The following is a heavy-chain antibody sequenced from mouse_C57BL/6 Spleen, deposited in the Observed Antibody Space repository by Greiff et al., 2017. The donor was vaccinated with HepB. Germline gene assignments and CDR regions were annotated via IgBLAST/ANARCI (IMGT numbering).Heavy chain of an antibody. CDR1: GFTFSDYG. CDR3: ARDLLRGAMDY. J-gene: IGHJ4*01. D-gene: IGHD1-1*01. Sequence: EVMLVESGGGLVKPGGSLKLSCAASGFTFSDYGMHWVRQAPEKGLEWVAYISSGSSTIYYADTVKGRFTISRDNAKNTLFLQMTSLRSEDTAMYYCARDLLRGAMDYWGQGTSVTVSS. V-gene: IGHV5-17*01. CDR2: ISSGSSTI.